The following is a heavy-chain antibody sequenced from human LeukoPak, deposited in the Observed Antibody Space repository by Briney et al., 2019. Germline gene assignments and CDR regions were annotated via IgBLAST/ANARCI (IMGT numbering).Heavy chain of an antibody. CDR2: IWYDGSNQ. CDR3: AREESVALDY. D-gene: IGHD4-23*01. J-gene: IGHJ4*02. CDR1: GFTFSSYS. Sequence: PGGSLRLSCAASGFTFSSYSMNWVRQAPGKGLEWLAVIWYDGSNQYYADSVKGRFTISRDNSKNTLYLHMNSVRAEDTAVYYCAREESVALDYWGQGTLVTVSS. V-gene: IGHV3-33*08.